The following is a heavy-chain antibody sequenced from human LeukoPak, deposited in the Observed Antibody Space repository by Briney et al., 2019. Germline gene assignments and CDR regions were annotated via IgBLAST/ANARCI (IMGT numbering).Heavy chain of an antibody. CDR3: ARGRGIAAAGPPLNYYYMDV. V-gene: IGHV4-59*01. D-gene: IGHD6-13*01. CDR2: IYYSGST. J-gene: IGHJ6*03. CDR1: GGSISSYY. Sequence: PSETLSLTCTVSGGSISSYYWSWIRQPPGKGLEWIGYIYYSGSTNYNPSLKSRVTISVDTSKNQFSLKLSSVTAADTAVYYCARGRGIAAAGPPLNYYYMDVWGKGTTVTVSS.